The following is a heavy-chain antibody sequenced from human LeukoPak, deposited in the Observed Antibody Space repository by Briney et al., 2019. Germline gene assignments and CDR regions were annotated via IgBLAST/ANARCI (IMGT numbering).Heavy chain of an antibody. CDR3: ARAHGAYYYDSSGYYLDY. J-gene: IGHJ4*02. V-gene: IGHV4-34*01. CDR2: INHSGST. CDR1: GGSFSGYY. D-gene: IGHD3-22*01. Sequence: PSETLSLTCAVYGGSFSGYYWSWIRQPPGKVLEWIGEINHSGSTNYNPSLKSRVTISVDTSKNQFSLKLSSVTAADTAVYYCARAHGAYYYDSSGYYLDYWGQGTLVTVSS.